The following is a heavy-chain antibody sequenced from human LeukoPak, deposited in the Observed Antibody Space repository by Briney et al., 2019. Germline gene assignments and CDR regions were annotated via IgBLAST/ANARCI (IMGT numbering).Heavy chain of an antibody. CDR3: ANSGHDFWSGYSGDY. D-gene: IGHD3-3*01. V-gene: IGHV3-74*01. Sequence: PGGSLRLSCAASGFTFSSYWMHWVRQAPGKGLVWVSRINSDGSSTSYADSVKGRFTISRDNAKNTLYLQMNSLRAEDTAVYYCANSGHDFWSGYSGDYWGQGTLVTVSS. J-gene: IGHJ4*02. CDR2: INSDGSST. CDR1: GFTFSSYW.